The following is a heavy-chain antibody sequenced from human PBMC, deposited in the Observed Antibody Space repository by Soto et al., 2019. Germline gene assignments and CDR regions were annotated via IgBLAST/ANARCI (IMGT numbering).Heavy chain of an antibody. CDR2: IGAGGSGT. D-gene: IGHD2-15*01. Sequence: GGSLRLSCAASGFTFSSYAFTWVRQAPGKGLEWVSAIGAGGSGTYYADSVKGRFTISRDNAMNSLYLQMNSLRAEDTAVYYCARLRLTGYFDYWGQGTLVTVSS. CDR3: ARLRLTGYFDY. CDR1: GFTFSSYA. J-gene: IGHJ4*02. V-gene: IGHV3-23*01.